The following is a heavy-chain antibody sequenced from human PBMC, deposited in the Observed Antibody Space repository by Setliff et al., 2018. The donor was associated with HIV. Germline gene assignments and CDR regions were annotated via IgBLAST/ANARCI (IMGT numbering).Heavy chain of an antibody. CDR3: ARGPRGIAVAGDAFDI. J-gene: IGHJ3*02. CDR2: IYYSGST. D-gene: IGHD6-19*01. CDR1: GGSISSYY. V-gene: IGHV4-59*01. Sequence: SETLSLTCTVSGGSISSYYWSWIRQPPGKGLEWIGYIYYSGSTNYDPSLKSRVTISVDTSKNQFSLKLSSVTAADTAVYYCARGPRGIAVAGDAFDIWGQGTMVTVSS.